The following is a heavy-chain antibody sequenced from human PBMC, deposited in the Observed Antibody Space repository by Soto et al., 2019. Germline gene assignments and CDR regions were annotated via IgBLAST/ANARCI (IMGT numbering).Heavy chain of an antibody. D-gene: IGHD2-15*01. Sequence: XDSLKLTWQCSGYSFTSYWIGLVLQMPGKGLEWMGIIYPGDSDTRYSPSFQGQVTISADKSISTAYLQWSSLKASDTAMYYCARNQLVVATDDYYYYGMDVWGQGTTVTVSS. CDR1: GYSFTSYW. CDR3: ARNQLVVATDDYYYYGMDV. CDR2: IYPGDSDT. V-gene: IGHV5-51*01. J-gene: IGHJ6*02.